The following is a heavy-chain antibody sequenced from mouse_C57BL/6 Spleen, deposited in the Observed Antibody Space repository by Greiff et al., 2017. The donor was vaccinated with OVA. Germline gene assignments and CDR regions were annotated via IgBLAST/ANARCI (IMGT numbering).Heavy chain of an antibody. D-gene: IGHD3-1*01. J-gene: IGHJ4*01. V-gene: IGHV1-55*01. CDR2: IYPGSGST. CDR3: AREDARYYAMDY. CDR1: GYTFTSYW. Sequence: QVQLQQPGAELVKPGASVKMSCKASGYTFTSYWITWVKQRPGQGLEWIGDIYPGSGSTNYNEKFKSKATLTVDTSSSQAYMQLSSLTSEDSAVYYCAREDARYYAMDYWGQGTSVTVSS.